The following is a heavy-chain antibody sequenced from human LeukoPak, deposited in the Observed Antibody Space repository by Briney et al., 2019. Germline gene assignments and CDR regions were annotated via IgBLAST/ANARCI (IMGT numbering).Heavy chain of an antibody. D-gene: IGHD3-10*01. CDR1: GFTFSDYY. V-gene: IGHV3-11*01. CDR2: ISSSGSTI. CDR3: ARYVSVSYSDDY. J-gene: IGHJ4*02. Sequence: GGSLRLSCAASGFTFSDYYMSWIRQAPGKGLEWVSYISSSGSTIYYADSVKGRFTISRDNSKNSLYLQMNTLRAEDTAVYYCARYVSVSYSDDYWGQGTLVTVSS.